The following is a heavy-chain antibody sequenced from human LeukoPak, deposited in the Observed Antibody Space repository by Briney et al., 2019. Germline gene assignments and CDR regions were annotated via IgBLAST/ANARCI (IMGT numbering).Heavy chain of an antibody. V-gene: IGHV3-48*01. J-gene: IGHJ4*02. CDR2: ISGDGNAK. CDR3: ARDYVYAFDS. CDR1: GVSFSSYS. Sequence: GGSLRLSCAASGVSFSSYSINWVRQAPGKGLEWVSYISGDGNAKHYTDSVKGRFTISRDNAKNALYLQMNSLRAEDTAVYFCARDYVYAFDSWGQGTLVTVSS. D-gene: IGHD2/OR15-2a*01.